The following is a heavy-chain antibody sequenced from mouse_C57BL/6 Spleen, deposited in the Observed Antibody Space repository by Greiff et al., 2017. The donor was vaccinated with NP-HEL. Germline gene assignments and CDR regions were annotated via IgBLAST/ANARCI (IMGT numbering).Heavy chain of an antibody. CDR2: ISSGSSSI. CDR3: AGGSDKGYFDV. V-gene: IGHV5-17*01. Sequence: EVNVVESGGGLVKPGGSLKLSCAASGFTFSDYGMHWVRQAPEKGLEWVAYISSGSSSIYYADTVKGRFTISRDNAKNTLFLQMTSLRSEDTARYYCAGGSDKGYFDVWGKGTTVTVSS. CDR1: GFTFSDYG. J-gene: IGHJ1*03.